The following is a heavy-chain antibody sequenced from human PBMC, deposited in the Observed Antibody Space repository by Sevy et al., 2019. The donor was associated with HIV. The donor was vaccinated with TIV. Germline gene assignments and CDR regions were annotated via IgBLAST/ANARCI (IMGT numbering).Heavy chain of an antibody. CDR1: GGSFSGYY. D-gene: IGHD3-10*01. CDR2: INHSGST. V-gene: IGHV4-34*01. Sequence: SETLPLTCAVYGGSFSGYYWSWIRQPPGKGLEWIGEINHSGSTNYNPSLKSRVTISVDTSKNQFSLKLSSVTAADTAVYYCARVSSGSYCDYWGQGTLVTVSS. J-gene: IGHJ4*02. CDR3: ARVSSGSYCDY.